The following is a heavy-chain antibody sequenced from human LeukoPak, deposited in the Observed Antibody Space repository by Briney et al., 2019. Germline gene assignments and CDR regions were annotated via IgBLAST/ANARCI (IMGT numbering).Heavy chain of an antibody. CDR1: GFTFSSYG. CDR2: IWYDGSNK. CDR3: VRVTHSSYSYGYGHGDY. Sequence: PGRSLRLSCAASGFTFSSYGMHWVRQAPGKGLEWVAVIWYDGSNKYYADSVKGRFTISRDNSKNTLYPQMNSLRAEDTAVYYCVRVTHSSYSYGYGHGDYWGQGTLVTVSS. V-gene: IGHV3-33*01. D-gene: IGHD5-18*01. J-gene: IGHJ4*02.